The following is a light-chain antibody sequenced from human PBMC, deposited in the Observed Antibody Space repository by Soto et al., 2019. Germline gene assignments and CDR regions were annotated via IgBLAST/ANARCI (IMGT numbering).Light chain of an antibody. Sequence: DRVLTQAPDSLAVSLGERATINCKSSQSVLYSSNNKNYLAWYQQKPGQPPKLLIYWASTRQSGVPDRFSGSGSGTDFTLTISSLEPEDFAVYSCQQRSNWITFGQGTRLEIK. J-gene: IGKJ5*01. V-gene: IGKV4-1*01. CDR3: QQRSNWIT. CDR1: QSVLYSSNNKNY. CDR2: WAS.